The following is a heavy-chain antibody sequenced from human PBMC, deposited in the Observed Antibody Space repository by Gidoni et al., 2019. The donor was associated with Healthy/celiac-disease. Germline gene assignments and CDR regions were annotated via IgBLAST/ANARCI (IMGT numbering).Heavy chain of an antibody. CDR1: GFTFSSYA. CDR3: AKDQGGNSGVDY. D-gene: IGHD2-21*02. J-gene: IGHJ4*02. V-gene: IGHV3-23*01. Sequence: EVQLLESGGGLVQPGGSLRLSCAASGFTFSSYAMSWVRQAPGKGLEWVSAISGSGGSTYYADSVKGRFTISRDNAKNTLYLQMNSLRAEDTAVYYCAKDQGGNSGVDYWGQGTLVTVSS. CDR2: ISGSGGST.